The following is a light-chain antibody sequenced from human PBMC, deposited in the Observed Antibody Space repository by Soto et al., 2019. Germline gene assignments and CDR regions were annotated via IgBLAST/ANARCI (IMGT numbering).Light chain of an antibody. J-gene: IGKJ1*01. CDR3: QQYNSYDMWT. CDR2: GAS. Sequence: DIQMTQSPSTLSASVRDRDIITCRASHSISKWLAWYQQKPGKAPKLLIYGASSLESGVPSRFSGGGSGTEFTLTISCLQPDDFATYYCQQYNSYDMWTFGQGTKVDIK. CDR1: HSISKW. V-gene: IGKV1-5*01.